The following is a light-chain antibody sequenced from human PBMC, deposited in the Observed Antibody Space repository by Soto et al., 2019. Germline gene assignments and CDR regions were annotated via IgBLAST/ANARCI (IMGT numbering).Light chain of an antibody. Sequence: EIVMTQSPATLSVSPGERATLSCRASQSVSSNLAWYQQKRGQAPRLLIFGASTRATGIPARFGGSGSGTEFTLTISSLQSEDFAVYYCQQFDNWPPTFGQGTKVEIK. CDR1: QSVSSN. V-gene: IGKV3-15*01. J-gene: IGKJ1*01. CDR2: GAS. CDR3: QQFDNWPPT.